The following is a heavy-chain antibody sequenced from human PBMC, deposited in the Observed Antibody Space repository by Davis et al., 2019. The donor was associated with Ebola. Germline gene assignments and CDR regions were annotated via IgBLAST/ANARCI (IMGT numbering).Heavy chain of an antibody. CDR1: GFTFSSYA. D-gene: IGHD1-26*01. CDR3: ARPHYSGSVGQFDY. J-gene: IGHJ4*02. V-gene: IGHV3-23*01. CDR2: ISNSGGST. Sequence: GESLKISCAASGFTFSSYAMTWVRQAPGKGLEWVSGISNSGGSTYYADSVKGRFTISRDNSKNTLYLQMNSLRAEDTAVYYCARPHYSGSVGQFDYWGQGTLVTVSS.